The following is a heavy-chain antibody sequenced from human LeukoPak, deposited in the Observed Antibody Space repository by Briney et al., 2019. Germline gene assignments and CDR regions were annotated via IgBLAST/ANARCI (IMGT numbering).Heavy chain of an antibody. CDR1: GYTFTSYV. CDR2: INAGNDNT. V-gene: IGHV1-3*01. J-gene: IGHJ3*02. CDR3: ARAYSSSWRAFDI. Sequence: ASVKVSCKASGYTFTSYVMHWVRQAPGQRLEWMGWINAGNDNTKYSRKFQDRVTITRDTSASTAYMELSSLRSEDTAVYYCARAYSSSWRAFDIRGQGTMVTVSS. D-gene: IGHD6-13*01.